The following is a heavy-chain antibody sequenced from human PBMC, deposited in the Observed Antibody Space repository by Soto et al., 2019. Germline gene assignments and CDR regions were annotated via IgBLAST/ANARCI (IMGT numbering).Heavy chain of an antibody. CDR2: IYYSGST. CDR3: ASSGSSRYYGSGVLFDY. J-gene: IGHJ4*02. V-gene: IGHV4-30-4*01. D-gene: IGHD3-10*01. Sequence: SETLSLTCTVSGGSISSGDYYWSWIRQPPGKGLEWIGYIYYSGSTYYNPSLKSRVTISVDTSKNQFSLKLSSVTAADTAVYYCASSGSSRYYGSGVLFDYWGQGTLVTVSS. CDR1: GGSISSGDYY.